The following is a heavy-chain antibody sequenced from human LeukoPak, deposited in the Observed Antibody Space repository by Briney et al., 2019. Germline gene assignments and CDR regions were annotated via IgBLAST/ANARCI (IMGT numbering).Heavy chain of an antibody. CDR2: IYYSGST. Sequence: SETLSLTCTVSGGSISSYYWSWIRQPPGKGLEWIGYIYYSGSTNYNPSLKSRVTISVDTSKNQSSLKLSSVTAADTAVYYCGRSEGAPSDAFDIWGQGTMVTVSS. J-gene: IGHJ3*02. CDR1: GGSISSYY. CDR3: GRSEGAPSDAFDI. V-gene: IGHV4-59*01.